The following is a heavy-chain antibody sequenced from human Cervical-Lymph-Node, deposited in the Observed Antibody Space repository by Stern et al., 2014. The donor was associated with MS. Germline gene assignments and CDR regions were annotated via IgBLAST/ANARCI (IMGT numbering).Heavy chain of an antibody. V-gene: IGHV2-5*02. D-gene: IGHD3-9*01. CDR2: IYWDDDK. CDR3: AHRLYDILTGYYIDPYYFDY. J-gene: IGHJ4*02. Sequence: TLKESGPTLVKPTQTLTLTCTFSGFSLSTSGVGVGWIRQPPGKALVWLALIYWDDDKRYIPSLKSRLTITKDTSKNQVVLTMTNMDPVDTATYYCAHRLYDILTGYYIDPYYFDYWGQGTLVTVSS. CDR1: GFSLSTSGVG.